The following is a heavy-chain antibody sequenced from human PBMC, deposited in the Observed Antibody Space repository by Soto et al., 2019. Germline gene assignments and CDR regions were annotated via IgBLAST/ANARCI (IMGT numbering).Heavy chain of an antibody. CDR1: GYPFTSYG. J-gene: IGHJ4*02. CDR3: ARDDGRYNWNDEYGDCFDY. Sequence: GSVKVSFKASGYPFTSYGISLVRQAPGQGLEWMGWISAYNGNTNYAQKLQGRVTMTTDTSTSTAYMELRSLRSDDTAVYYCARDDGRYNWNDEYGDCFDYWGQGTMVTVSS. D-gene: IGHD1-1*01. CDR2: ISAYNGNT. V-gene: IGHV1-18*04.